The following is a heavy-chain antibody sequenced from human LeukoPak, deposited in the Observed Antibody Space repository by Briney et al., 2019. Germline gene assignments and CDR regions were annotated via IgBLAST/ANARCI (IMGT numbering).Heavy chain of an antibody. D-gene: IGHD5-18*01. V-gene: IGHV1-69*04. Sequence: SVTVSFTSSGGRFTIYAISWVRQAPGQGLEWMVRIIPIPGIANSAQKFHGRVTITPQKSTSTAYMELSSLRSEDTAVYYCATVDTAMVIVYSGEGTLVTASS. CDR1: GGRFTIYA. J-gene: IGHJ4*02. CDR2: IIPIPGIA. CDR3: ATVDTAMVIVY.